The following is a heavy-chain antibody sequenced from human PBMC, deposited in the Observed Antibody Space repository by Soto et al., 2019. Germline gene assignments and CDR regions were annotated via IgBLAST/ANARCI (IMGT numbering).Heavy chain of an antibody. CDR3: AAIGFFDGMDV. D-gene: IGHD3-3*02. CDR1: GYTFTDYF. CDR2: IVAGSGNT. J-gene: IGHJ6*02. V-gene: IGHV1-58*02. Sequence: VKVSCKASGYTFTDYFIHWVRQARGQRVEWIGWIVAGSGNTNYAQKFHERDTITRDMSTSTAYMELSSLRSEDTAVYYCAAIGFFDGMDVWGQGTTVTVSS.